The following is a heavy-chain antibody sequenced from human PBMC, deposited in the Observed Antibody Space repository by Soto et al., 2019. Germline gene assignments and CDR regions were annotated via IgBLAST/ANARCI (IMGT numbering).Heavy chain of an antibody. J-gene: IGHJ5*02. Sequence: GASVKVSCKASGYTFTSYDISWVRQATGQGLEWMGWMNPNSGNTGYAQKFQGRVTMTRNTSISTAYMELSSLRSEDTAVYYCARGHYGFWSGYYSGSGYNWFDPWGQGTLVTVSS. CDR2: MNPNSGNT. CDR3: ARGHYGFWSGYYSGSGYNWFDP. CDR1: GYTFTSYD. D-gene: IGHD3-3*01. V-gene: IGHV1-8*01.